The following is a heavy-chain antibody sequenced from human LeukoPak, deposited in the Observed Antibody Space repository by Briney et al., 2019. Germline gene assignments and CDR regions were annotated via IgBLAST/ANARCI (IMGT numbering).Heavy chain of an antibody. J-gene: IGHJ4*02. CDR1: GFTFSSHA. Sequence: GGSLRLSCAASGFTFSSHAMNWVRQAPGKGLEWVSAISGSGGSTYYADSVKGRFTISRDNSKNTLYLQMNSLRAEDTAVYYCAKAIYSGSYYFDYWGQGTLVTVSS. V-gene: IGHV3-23*01. CDR2: ISGSGGST. D-gene: IGHD1-26*01. CDR3: AKAIYSGSYYFDY.